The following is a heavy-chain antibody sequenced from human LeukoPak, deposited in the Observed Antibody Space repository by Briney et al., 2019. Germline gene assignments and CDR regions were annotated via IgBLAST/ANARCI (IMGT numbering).Heavy chain of an antibody. J-gene: IGHJ4*02. CDR2: IYYSGST. Sequence: SETLSLTCTVSGGSISSYYWSWIPQPPGKGLEWIGYIYYSGSTNYNPSLMSRVTISVDTSKNQFSLKLSSATAADTAVYYWARQGQLNFDYWGQGTLVTVSS. V-gene: IGHV4-59*01. CDR1: GGSISSYY. CDR3: ARQGQLNFDY. D-gene: IGHD5-18*01.